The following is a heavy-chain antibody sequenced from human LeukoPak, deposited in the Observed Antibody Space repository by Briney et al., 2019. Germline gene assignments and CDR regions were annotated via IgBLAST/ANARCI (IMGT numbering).Heavy chain of an antibody. CDR2: IYYSGST. D-gene: IGHD6-13*01. CDR3: ARRGYSSSWYVGGNWFDP. J-gene: IGHJ5*02. V-gene: IGHV4-39*01. Sequence: PSETLFLTCTVSGGSISSSSYYWGWIRQPPGKGLEWIGSIYYSGSTYYNPSLKGRVTISVDTSKNQFSLKLSSVTAADTAVYYCARRGYSSSWYVGGNWFDPWGQGTLVTVSS. CDR1: GGSISSSSYY.